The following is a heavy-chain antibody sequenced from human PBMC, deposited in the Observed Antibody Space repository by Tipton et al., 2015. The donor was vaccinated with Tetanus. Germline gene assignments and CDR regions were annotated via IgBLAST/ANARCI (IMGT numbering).Heavy chain of an antibody. CDR3: AREDGGPTLDYFDS. D-gene: IGHD3-16*01. J-gene: IGHJ4*02. V-gene: IGHV3-7*01. Sequence: SLRLSCAASGFTFSDYWMTWVRQAPGKGLEWVANIKVDGSEKYFVDSVKGRFTLSRDNSQNTLFLQMNSLKVEDTAVYYCAREDGGPTLDYFDSWGQGALVIVSS. CDR2: IKVDGSEK. CDR1: GFTFSDYW.